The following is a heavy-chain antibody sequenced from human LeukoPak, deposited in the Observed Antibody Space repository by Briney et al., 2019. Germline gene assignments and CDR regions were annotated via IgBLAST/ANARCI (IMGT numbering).Heavy chain of an antibody. CDR2: MSYDGSNK. Sequence: GGSLRLSCAASGFTFSSYAMHWVRQAPGKGLEWVAVMSYDGSNKYYADSVKGRFTISRDNSKNTLYLQMNSLRAEDTAVYYCARDLISGGYGSGSYCFDYWGQGTLVTVSS. CDR3: ARDLISGGYGSGSYCFDY. CDR1: GFTFSSYA. V-gene: IGHV3-30-3*01. J-gene: IGHJ4*02. D-gene: IGHD3-10*01.